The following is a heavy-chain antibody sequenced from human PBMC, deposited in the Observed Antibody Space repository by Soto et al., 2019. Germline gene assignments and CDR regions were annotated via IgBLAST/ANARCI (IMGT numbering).Heavy chain of an antibody. J-gene: IGHJ6*02. CDR1: GFTFSSYA. D-gene: IGHD3-22*01. CDR2: ISGSGGST. Sequence: LSLTCAASGFTFSSYAMSWVRQAPGKGLEWVSAISGSGGSTYYADSVKGRFTISRDNSKNTLYLQMNSLRAEDTAVYYCAKDSSGYYRLYYYYGMDVWGQGTTVTVSS. CDR3: AKDSSGYYRLYYYYGMDV. V-gene: IGHV3-23*01.